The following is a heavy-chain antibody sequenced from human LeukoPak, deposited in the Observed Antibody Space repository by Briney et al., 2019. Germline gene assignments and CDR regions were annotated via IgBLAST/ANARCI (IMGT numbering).Heavy chain of an antibody. Sequence: GESLQISCQGFGYSFTKYWIGWVRQLPGKGLEWMGIIYPDYSETTYSPSFQGQVTMSVDKSINTAYLQWNSLRASDTAMYYCARHTDGNDSDAFDIWGQGTMVAVSS. CDR1: GYSFTKYW. J-gene: IGHJ3*02. CDR2: IYPDYSET. D-gene: IGHD2-8*02. CDR3: ARHTDGNDSDAFDI. V-gene: IGHV5-51*01.